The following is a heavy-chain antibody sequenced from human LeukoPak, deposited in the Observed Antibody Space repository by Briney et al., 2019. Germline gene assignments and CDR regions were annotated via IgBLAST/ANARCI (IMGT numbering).Heavy chain of an antibody. CDR1: GYTFTSYG. CDR3: ARGQTVISPVVFDI. CDR2: ISAYNGNT. V-gene: IGHV1-18*01. J-gene: IGHJ3*02. Sequence: ASVKVSRKASGYTFTSYGISWVRQAPGQGLEWMGWISAYNGNTNYAQKLQGRVTMTTDTSTSTAYMELRSLRSGDTAVYYCARGQTVISPVVFDIWGKGTRVTVFS. D-gene: IGHD2/OR15-2a*01.